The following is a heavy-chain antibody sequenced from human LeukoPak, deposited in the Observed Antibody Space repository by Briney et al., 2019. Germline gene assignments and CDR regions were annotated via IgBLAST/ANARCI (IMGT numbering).Heavy chain of an antibody. V-gene: IGHV3-30-3*01. CDR2: ISYDGSNK. Sequence: PGGSLRLSCAASGFTFSSYAMHWVRQAPGKGLEWVAVISYDGSNKYYADSVKGRFTISRDNSKNTLYLQMNSLRAEDTAVYYCARDLYLDAFELRWPRNWFDPWGQGTLVTVSS. D-gene: IGHD4-23*01. CDR1: GFTFSSYA. J-gene: IGHJ5*02. CDR3: ARDLYLDAFELRWPRNWFDP.